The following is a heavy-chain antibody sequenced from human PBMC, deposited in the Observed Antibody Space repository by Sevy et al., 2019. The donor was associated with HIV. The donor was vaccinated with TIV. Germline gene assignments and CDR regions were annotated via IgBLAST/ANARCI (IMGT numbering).Heavy chain of an antibody. CDR1: GFTFGNYV. Sequence: GGSLRLSCAASGFTFGNYVMNWVRQPPGKGLEWVSVISDGGGSTYYADSVKGRFTISRADSKSTLYLQMNSLRVEDTAVYFCAKRVAGALAAPDIWGQGTMVTVSS. CDR3: AKRVAGALAAPDI. J-gene: IGHJ3*02. D-gene: IGHD3-10*01. CDR2: ISDGGGST. V-gene: IGHV3-23*01.